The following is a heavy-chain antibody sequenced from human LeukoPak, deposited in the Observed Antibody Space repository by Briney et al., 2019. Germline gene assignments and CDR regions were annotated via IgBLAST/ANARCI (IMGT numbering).Heavy chain of an antibody. Sequence: ASVKVSCKASGYTFTNHSINWVRQAPGQGLEYMGWIDTNTGNPTHAQAFTGRIVFSLDTSVSTAYLDIRSLKAEDTAVYFCARRSMVQHLDVWGKGTTVIVSS. D-gene: IGHD3-10*01. CDR2: IDTNTGNP. J-gene: IGHJ6*04. CDR3: ARRSMVQHLDV. V-gene: IGHV7-4-1*02. CDR1: GYTFTNHS.